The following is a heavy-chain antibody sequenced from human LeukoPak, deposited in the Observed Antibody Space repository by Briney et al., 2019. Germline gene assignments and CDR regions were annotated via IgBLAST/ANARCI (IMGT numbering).Heavy chain of an antibody. CDR3: ARGRGEGRGIAMVRGVRAPSYNWFDP. J-gene: IGHJ5*02. CDR2: IYYSGST. Sequence: SETLSLTCTVSGGPISSSSYYWGWIRQPPGKGLEWIGNIYYSGSTYYNPSLKSRVTISVDTSKNQFSLKLSSVTAADTAVYYCARGRGEGRGIAMVRGVRAPSYNWFDPWGHGTQVTVSS. V-gene: IGHV4-39*07. CDR1: GGPISSSSYY. D-gene: IGHD3-10*01.